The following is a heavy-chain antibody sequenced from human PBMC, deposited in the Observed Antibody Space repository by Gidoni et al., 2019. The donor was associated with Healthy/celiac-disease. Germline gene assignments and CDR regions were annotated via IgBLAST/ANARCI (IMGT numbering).Heavy chain of an antibody. CDR2: MNPNSGNT. CDR1: GYTFTSYD. J-gene: IGHJ6*02. Sequence: QVQLVQSGAEVKKPGASVKVSCKASGYTFTSYDINRVRQATGQGLEWLGWMNPNSGNTGYAQKFQGRVTMTRNTSISTAYMELSSLRSEDTAVYYCASPYYYDSSGPGGMDVWGQRTTVTVSS. D-gene: IGHD3-22*01. V-gene: IGHV1-8*02. CDR3: ASPYYYDSSGPGGMDV.